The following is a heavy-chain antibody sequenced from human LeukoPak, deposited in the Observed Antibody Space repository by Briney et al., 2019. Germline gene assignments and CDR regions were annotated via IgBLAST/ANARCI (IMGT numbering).Heavy chain of an antibody. D-gene: IGHD1-1*01. V-gene: IGHV3-33*03. CDR2: IWHDGDTT. J-gene: IGHJ4*02. Sequence: GTSLRLSCAASGFTFNNYGMHWVRQAPGKGLEWLAVIWHDGDTTFYADSVKGRFTISRDKSKNMLYLEMNSLRAEDTALYYCVKDSTARASNLPDYWGQGTLVTVSS. CDR1: GFTFNNYG. CDR3: VKDSTARASNLPDY.